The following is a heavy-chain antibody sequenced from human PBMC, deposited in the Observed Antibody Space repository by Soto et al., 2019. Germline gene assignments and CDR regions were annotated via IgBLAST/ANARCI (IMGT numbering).Heavy chain of an antibody. V-gene: IGHV4-61*01. D-gene: IGHD6-19*01. J-gene: IGHJ4*02. Sequence: LSLTCTVSGDSVSSPSYYWNWIRQPPGQGLEWIGYISYSGSTDYNPTLKSRVTISVDTSKNQFSLKLSSVTTADTAVYYCARGRYSSGWFDFWGQGTPVTVSS. CDR2: ISYSGST. CDR1: GDSVSSPSYY. CDR3: ARGRYSSGWFDF.